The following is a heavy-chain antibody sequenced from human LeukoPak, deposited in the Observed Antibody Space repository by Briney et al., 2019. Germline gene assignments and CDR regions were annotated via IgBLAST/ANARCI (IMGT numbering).Heavy chain of an antibody. D-gene: IGHD1-1*01. J-gene: IGHJ4*02. CDR2: IIHSGRV. CDR3: ARGTSTETTSY. CDR1: GGSFSGYY. Sequence: PSETLSLTCAVYGGSFSGYYLTWIRQPPGKGLEWIGEIIHSGRVNYNPSLKSRVTISVDTSKNQFSLKLNSVTAADTAMYYCARGTSTETTSYWGQGTLVTVSS. V-gene: IGHV4-34*01.